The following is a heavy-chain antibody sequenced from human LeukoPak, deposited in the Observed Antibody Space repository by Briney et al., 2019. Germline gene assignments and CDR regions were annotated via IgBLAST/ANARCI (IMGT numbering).Heavy chain of an antibody. D-gene: IGHD6-13*01. Sequence: PGGSLRLSCAASGFTVSNNYMTWVRQAPGTGLEWVAFIRSDSSYIYYLESVKGRFTVSRDNSKITLFLQMHSLRPDDTAVYYCVKDPSGAAAAGTFDYWGQGTLVTVSS. J-gene: IGHJ4*02. CDR2: IRSDSSYI. V-gene: IGHV3-30*02. CDR3: VKDPSGAAAAGTFDY. CDR1: GFTVSNNY.